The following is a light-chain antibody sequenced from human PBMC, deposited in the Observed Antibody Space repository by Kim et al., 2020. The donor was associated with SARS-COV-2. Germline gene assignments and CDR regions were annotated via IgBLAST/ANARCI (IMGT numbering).Light chain of an antibody. J-gene: IGLJ1*01. CDR2: YDD. CDR3: AAWDDSLNGYV. Sequence: RQRVTISCSGSSSNIGNNAVNWYQQLPGKAPKLLIYYDDLLPSGVSDRFSGSKSGTSASLAISGLQSEDEADYDCAAWDDSLNGYVFGTGTKVTVL. V-gene: IGLV1-36*01. CDR1: SSNIGNNA.